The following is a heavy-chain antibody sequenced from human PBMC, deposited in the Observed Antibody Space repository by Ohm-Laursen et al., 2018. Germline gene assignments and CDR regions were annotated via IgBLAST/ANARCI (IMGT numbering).Heavy chain of an antibody. Sequence: ASVKVSCKASGYTFTSYYMHWVRQAPGQGLEWMGIINPSGGSTSYAQKFQGRVTMTRDTSAGTVYMELSSLRSEDTAVYYCARDRSLYYFDYWGQGTLVTVSS. CDR3: ARDRSLYYFDY. J-gene: IGHJ4*02. CDR1: GYTFTSYY. V-gene: IGHV1-46*01. CDR2: INPSGGST. D-gene: IGHD3-16*02.